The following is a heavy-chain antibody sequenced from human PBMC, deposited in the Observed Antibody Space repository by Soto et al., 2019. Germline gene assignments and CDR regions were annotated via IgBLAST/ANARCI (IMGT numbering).Heavy chain of an antibody. V-gene: IGHV1-69*02. J-gene: IGHJ4*02. CDR3: ARVVGHVDY. CDR2: IIPILGIA. D-gene: IGHD1-26*01. Sequence: QVQLVQSGAEVKKPGSSVKVSCKASGGTFSSYTISWVRQAPGQGLEWMGRIIPILGIANYGQKFQGRVTITADKSTSTAYMELSSLRSEDTAVYYWARVVGHVDYWGQGTLVTVSS. CDR1: GGTFSSYT.